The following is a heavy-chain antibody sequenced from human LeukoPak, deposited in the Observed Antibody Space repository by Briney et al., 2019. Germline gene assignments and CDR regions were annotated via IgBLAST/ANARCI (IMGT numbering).Heavy chain of an antibody. CDR2: INAGNGNT. CDR1: GYTFTSYA. CDR3: ARGPYNYGDYYYYYYYYMDV. Sequence: ASVKVSCKASGYTFTSYAMHWVRQAPGQRLEWIGWINAGNGNTKYSQEFQGRVTITRDTSASTAYMELSSLRSEDMAVYYCARGPYNYGDYYYYYYYYMDVWGKGTTVTISS. J-gene: IGHJ6*03. V-gene: IGHV1-3*03. D-gene: IGHD4-17*01.